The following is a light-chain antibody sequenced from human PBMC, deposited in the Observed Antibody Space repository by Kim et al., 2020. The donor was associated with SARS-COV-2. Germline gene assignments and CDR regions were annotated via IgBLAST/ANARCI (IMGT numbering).Light chain of an antibody. Sequence: GPVTLSCGPRTGAVTIGHYSYWFRQKPGQAPRTLIYHTRNKLSWTPARFSGSLLGGKAALTLSGAQPEDEAEYYCLLSYGGSRVFGGGTQLTVL. CDR2: HTR. CDR1: TGAVTIGHY. V-gene: IGLV7-46*01. CDR3: LLSYGGSRV. J-gene: IGLJ2*01.